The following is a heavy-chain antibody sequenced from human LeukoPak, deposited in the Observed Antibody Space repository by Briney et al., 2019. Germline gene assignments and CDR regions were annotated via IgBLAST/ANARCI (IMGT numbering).Heavy chain of an antibody. D-gene: IGHD6-6*01. Sequence: SETLSLTCTVSGGSISSYYWSWIRQPAGKGLEWIGRIYTSGSTNYNPSLKSRVTMSVDTSKNQFSLKLSSVTAADTAVYYCARDSIAARPADAFDIWGQGTMVTVSS. V-gene: IGHV4-4*07. J-gene: IGHJ3*02. CDR2: IYTSGST. CDR1: GGSISSYY. CDR3: ARDSIAARPADAFDI.